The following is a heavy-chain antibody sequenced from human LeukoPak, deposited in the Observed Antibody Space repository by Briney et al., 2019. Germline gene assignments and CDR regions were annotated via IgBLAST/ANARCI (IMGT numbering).Heavy chain of an antibody. D-gene: IGHD4-17*01. V-gene: IGHV4-59*08. CDR2: VNYSGSA. Sequence: SETLSLTCTVSGGSLSSYYFSWIRQSPGKGLEWIAYVNYSGSASYNPSLKSRVTMSVDTSKQFSLSLSSVTAADTAVYYCARHNYDDYVFDIWGQGTKVTVSS. J-gene: IGHJ3*02. CDR1: GGSLSSYY. CDR3: ARHNYDDYVFDI.